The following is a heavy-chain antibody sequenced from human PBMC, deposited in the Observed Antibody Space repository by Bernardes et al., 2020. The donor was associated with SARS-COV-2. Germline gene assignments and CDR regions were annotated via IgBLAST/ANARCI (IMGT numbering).Heavy chain of an antibody. CDR2: IFPGDSDT. CDR1: GYSFVTYW. V-gene: IGHV5-51*01. Sequence: GESLKISCQGSGYSFVTYWIGWVRQMPGKGLEWMGVIFPGDSDTRYNPSFEGQVTISADKSIGAAYLQWSSLKASDTAMYYCATSCCVGESLWVDAFHIWGQGTMVTVSS. CDR3: ATSCCVGESLWVDAFHI. D-gene: IGHD2-21*01. J-gene: IGHJ3*02.